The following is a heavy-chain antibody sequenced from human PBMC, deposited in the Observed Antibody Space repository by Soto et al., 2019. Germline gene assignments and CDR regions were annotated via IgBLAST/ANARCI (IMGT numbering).Heavy chain of an antibody. D-gene: IGHD3-22*01. V-gene: IGHV4-39*01. CDR3: ARFRITMIVVVIDWYFDL. Sequence: QLQLQESGPGLVKPSETLSLTCTVSGGSISSSSYYWGWIRQPPGKGLEWIGSIYYSGSTYYNPSLKSRVTISVDTSKNQFSLKLSSVTAADTAVYYCARFRITMIVVVIDWYFDLWGRGTLVTVSS. CDR2: IYYSGST. CDR1: GGSISSSSYY. J-gene: IGHJ2*01.